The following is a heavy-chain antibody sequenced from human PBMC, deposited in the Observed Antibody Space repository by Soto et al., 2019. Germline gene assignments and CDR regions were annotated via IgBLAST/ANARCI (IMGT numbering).Heavy chain of an antibody. CDR1: GASVSDYY. J-gene: IGHJ3*02. Sequence: SEPLSLTCTVSGASVSDYYWNWIRQPPGKGLEWIGYIHYTGSSNYNPSLKSRVTMSVDTSKNQFSLKMTSVTAADTAVYYCARWGEPAVKAFDIWGQGTMVTVSS. V-gene: IGHV4-59*02. CDR3: ARWGEPAVKAFDI. D-gene: IGHD2-21*01. CDR2: IHYTGSS.